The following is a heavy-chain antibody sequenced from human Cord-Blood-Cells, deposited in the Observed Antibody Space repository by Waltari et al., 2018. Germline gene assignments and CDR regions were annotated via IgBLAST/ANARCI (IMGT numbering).Heavy chain of an antibody. D-gene: IGHD6-6*01. CDR1: GGTFSSYA. CDR2: TIPIFGTA. V-gene: IGHV1-69*01. Sequence: QVQLVQSGAEVKKPGSSVKVSCKASGGTFSSYAISWVRQAPGQGLGWMGGTIPIFGTANNGRKCQGRVTITADESTSTAYRELSSLRSEDTAVYYWARERGAKYSSSSGEFDYWGQGTLVTVSS. J-gene: IGHJ4*02. CDR3: ARERGAKYSSSSGEFDY.